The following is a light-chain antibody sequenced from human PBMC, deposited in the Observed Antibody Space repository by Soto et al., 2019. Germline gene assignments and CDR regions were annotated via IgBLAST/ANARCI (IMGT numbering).Light chain of an antibody. Sequence: DIQMTQSPSSLSASVGDRVTITCRASQSISSYLNWYQQKPGKAPKLLIYAASSLQSGVPSRFSGSGSGTEFTLTISSLQPEDFATYYCQQLNDYPRTFGQGTRLEIK. CDR2: AAS. J-gene: IGKJ5*01. V-gene: IGKV1-9*01. CDR3: QQLNDYPRT. CDR1: QSISSY.